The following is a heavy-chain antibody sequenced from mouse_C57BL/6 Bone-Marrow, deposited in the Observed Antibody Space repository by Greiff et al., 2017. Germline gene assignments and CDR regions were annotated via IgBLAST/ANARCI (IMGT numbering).Heavy chain of an antibody. CDR2: IYPGSGST. Sequence: VQLQQPGAELVKPGASVKMSCKASGYTFTSYWITWVKQRPGQGLEWIGDIYPGSGSTNDNEKFKSKATLTVDTSSSTAYMQLSSLTSEDSAVYFCALITTVVADFDYWGQGTTLTVSS. J-gene: IGHJ2*01. CDR3: ALITTVVADFDY. CDR1: GYTFTSYW. D-gene: IGHD1-1*01. V-gene: IGHV1-55*01.